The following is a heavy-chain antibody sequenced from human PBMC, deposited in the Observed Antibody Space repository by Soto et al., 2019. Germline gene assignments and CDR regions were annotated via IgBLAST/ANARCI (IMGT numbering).Heavy chain of an antibody. D-gene: IGHD4-4*01. J-gene: IGHJ5*02. Sequence: QVQLQESGPGLVKPSQTLSLTCTVSGGSISSGDYYWSWIRQPPGKGLEWIGYIYYSGSTYYNPSLKSRVTISVDTSKNQFSLKLSSVTAADTAVYYCARGRVPSYSPGWFDPWGQGTLVTVSS. CDR3: ARGRVPSYSPGWFDP. V-gene: IGHV4-30-4*01. CDR1: GGSISSGDYY. CDR2: IYYSGST.